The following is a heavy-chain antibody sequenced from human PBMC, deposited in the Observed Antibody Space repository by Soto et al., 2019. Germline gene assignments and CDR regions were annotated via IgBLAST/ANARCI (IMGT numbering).Heavy chain of an antibody. CDR2: IFPTGAT. V-gene: IGHV4-4*08. CDR3: ARMSEWLRAIDY. Sequence: SETLSLTCTVSGDSMNNYYWSWIRQTPGKGLEWIGYIFPTGATEYTPSLKSRITMSVDTSKSQFSLKVTTVTAADTAVYYCARMSEWLRAIDYWGQGTLVTVSS. J-gene: IGHJ4*02. CDR1: GDSMNNYY. D-gene: IGHD5-12*01.